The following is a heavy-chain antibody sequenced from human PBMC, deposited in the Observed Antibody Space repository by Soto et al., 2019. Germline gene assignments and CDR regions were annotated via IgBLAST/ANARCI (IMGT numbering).Heavy chain of an antibody. CDR1: GGSLSSGGYY. D-gene: IGHD6-13*01. CDR3: ARDEVQVLAAGGRFDC. J-gene: IGHJ4*02. Sequence: QVQLQESGPGLVKPSQTLSLTCTVSGGSLSSGGYYWTWIRQHPGKGLEWIGYIYYSGITFYNPSVESGVKTSIHTSKNQFSLKLNSGPAADTAVYYCARDEVQVLAAGGRFDCWGQGTMVTVSS. CDR2: IYYSGIT. V-gene: IGHV4-31*03.